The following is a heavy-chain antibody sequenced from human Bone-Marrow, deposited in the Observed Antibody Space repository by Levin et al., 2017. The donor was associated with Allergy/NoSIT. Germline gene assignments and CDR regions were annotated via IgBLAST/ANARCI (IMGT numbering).Heavy chain of an antibody. Sequence: GESLKISCKASGYTFTSYGISWVRQAPGQGLEWMGWISAYNGNTNYAQKLQGRVTMTTDTSTSTAYMELRSLRSDDTAVYYCARVDYYDSSGYYYSLDYWGQGTLVTVSS. V-gene: IGHV1-18*01. J-gene: IGHJ4*02. CDR1: GYTFTSYG. CDR2: ISAYNGNT. CDR3: ARVDYYDSSGYYYSLDY. D-gene: IGHD3-22*01.